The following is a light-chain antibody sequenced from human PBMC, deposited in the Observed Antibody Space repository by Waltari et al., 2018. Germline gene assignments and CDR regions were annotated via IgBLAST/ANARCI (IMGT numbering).Light chain of an antibody. Sequence: EIVLTQSPATLSLSPGERATLSCRASQSVSSYLAWYQQKPGQAPRLLIYDASNRATVIPARFSGSGSGTDFTLTISSLEPEDFAVYYCQQRSNWPATFGQGTRLEIK. V-gene: IGKV3-11*01. CDR2: DAS. CDR3: QQRSNWPAT. CDR1: QSVSSY. J-gene: IGKJ5*01.